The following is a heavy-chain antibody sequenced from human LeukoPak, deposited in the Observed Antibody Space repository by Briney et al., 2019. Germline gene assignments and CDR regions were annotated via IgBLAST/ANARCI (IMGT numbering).Heavy chain of an antibody. CDR1: RFTFSSYS. CDR2: ISSSGNYI. CDR3: ARDSIQQQLVLEDRGYPYYFEH. V-gene: IGHV3-21*01. J-gene: IGHJ4*02. Sequence: GGSLRLSCASSRFTFSSYSMNWVRQAPGKGLEWVSSISSSGNYIYYADSVKGRFTISRDNARNSLYLQMNSLRAEDTAVYYCARDSIQQQLVLEDRGYPYYFEHWGQGTLVTVSS. D-gene: IGHD6-13*01.